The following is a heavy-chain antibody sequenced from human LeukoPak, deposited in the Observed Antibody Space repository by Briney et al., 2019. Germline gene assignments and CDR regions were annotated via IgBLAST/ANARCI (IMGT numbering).Heavy chain of an antibody. CDR3: ARDPTPWELLFRYYYYYMDV. J-gene: IGHJ6*03. V-gene: IGHV3-30-3*01. CDR1: GFTFSSYA. Sequence: GRSLRLSCAASGFTFSSYAMHWVRHAPGKGLEWVAVISYDGSNKYYADSVKGRFTISRDNSKNTLYLQMNSLRAEDTAVYYCARDPTPWELLFRYYYYYMDVWGKGTTVTVSS. D-gene: IGHD1-26*01. CDR2: ISYDGSNK.